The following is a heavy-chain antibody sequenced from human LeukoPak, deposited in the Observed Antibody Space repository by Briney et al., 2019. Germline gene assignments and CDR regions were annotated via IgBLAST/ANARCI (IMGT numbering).Heavy chain of an antibody. CDR1: GGSISSYY. D-gene: IGHD6-13*01. CDR2: IYYSGST. J-gene: IGHJ4*02. V-gene: IGHV4-59*08. CDR3: ARRKVAAEIDY. Sequence: PSETLSLTCTVSGGSISSYYWSWLRQPPRKGLEWIGYIYYSGSTNYNPSLKSRVTISVVTSKTQFSLKLSSVTAADTANCARRKVAAEIDYWGQGTLVTVSS.